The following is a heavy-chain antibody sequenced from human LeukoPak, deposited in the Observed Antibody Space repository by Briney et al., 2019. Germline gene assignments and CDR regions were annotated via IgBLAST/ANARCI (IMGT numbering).Heavy chain of an antibody. V-gene: IGHV3-7*01. CDR3: ASTFAGRRE. CDR2: IKQDGSEK. CDR1: GFTFGNYW. Sequence: GGSLRLSCAASGFTFGNYWMSWVRQAPGKGLEWVANIKQDGSEKYYVDSVKGRFTISRDNAKSSLYLQMNSLRVEDTAVYYCASTFAGRREWGQGTLVTVSS. J-gene: IGHJ4*02. D-gene: IGHD3-16*01.